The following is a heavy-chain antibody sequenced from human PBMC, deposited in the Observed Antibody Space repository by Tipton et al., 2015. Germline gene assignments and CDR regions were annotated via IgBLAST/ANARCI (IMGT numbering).Heavy chain of an antibody. CDR1: AYSISSDYY. Sequence: TLSLTCAVSAYSISSDYYWGWIRQPPGKGLEWIGSISHSGNTNYNPSLKSRVTISVDTSKNQFSLKLSSVTAADTAVYYCARVPTTMTTYFDYWGQGTLVTVSS. D-gene: IGHD4-17*01. CDR2: ISHSGNT. V-gene: IGHV4-38-2*01. CDR3: ARVPTTMTTYFDY. J-gene: IGHJ4*02.